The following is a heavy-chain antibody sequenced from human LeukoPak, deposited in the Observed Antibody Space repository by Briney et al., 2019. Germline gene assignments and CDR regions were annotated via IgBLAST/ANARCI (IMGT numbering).Heavy chain of an antibody. CDR2: ISSSGSTI. Sequence: PGGSLRLSCAASGFTFSDYYMSWIRQAPGKGLGWVSYISSSGSTIYYADSVKGRFTISRDNAKNSLYLQMNSLRAEDTAVYYCARDFTMVRGVIIQNWFDPWGQGTLVTVSS. J-gene: IGHJ5*02. V-gene: IGHV3-11*04. CDR3: ARDFTMVRGVIIQNWFDP. CDR1: GFTFSDYY. D-gene: IGHD3-10*01.